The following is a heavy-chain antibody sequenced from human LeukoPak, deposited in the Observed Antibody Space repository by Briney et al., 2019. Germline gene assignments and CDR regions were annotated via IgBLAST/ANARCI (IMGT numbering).Heavy chain of an antibody. CDR2: ISDSGGST. Sequence: GGSLRLTCSASGFPFSSYAMHWVRQAPGKGLEYVSAISDSGGSTYYTDSVKGRFTISRDNSKNSLYLQMNSLRAEDTAVYYCAREGAYDSVWGSYRYFDYWGQGTLVTVSS. J-gene: IGHJ4*02. V-gene: IGHV3-64*04. CDR1: GFPFSSYA. D-gene: IGHD3-16*02. CDR3: AREGAYDSVWGSYRYFDY.